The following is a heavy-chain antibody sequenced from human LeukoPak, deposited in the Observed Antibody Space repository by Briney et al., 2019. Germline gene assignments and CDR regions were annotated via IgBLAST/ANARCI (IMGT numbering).Heavy chain of an antibody. D-gene: IGHD3-10*01. Sequence: SETLSLTCTVSGGSISSYYWSWIRQPPGKGLEWIGYIYYSGSTNYNPSLKSRVTISVDTSKNQFPLKLSSVTAADTAVYYCARAYYYGSGSYETAYYFDYWGQGTLVTVSS. V-gene: IGHV4-59*01. J-gene: IGHJ4*02. CDR2: IYYSGST. CDR1: GGSISSYY. CDR3: ARAYYYGSGSYETAYYFDY.